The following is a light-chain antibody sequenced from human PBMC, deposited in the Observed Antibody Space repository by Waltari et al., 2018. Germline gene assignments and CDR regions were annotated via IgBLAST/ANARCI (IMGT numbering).Light chain of an antibody. CDR2: KTS. CDR1: HTLNTW. Sequence: DIEMTQSPSSLSASVGDRVTITCRARHTLNTWLAWYQQKPGKPPRVLIYKTSTVETGVPSRFGGRASGTEFTLTSCSLQPDDSATYYCQQYNSYSTFGHGTKLEIK. V-gene: IGKV1-5*03. J-gene: IGKJ2*01. CDR3: QQYNSYST.